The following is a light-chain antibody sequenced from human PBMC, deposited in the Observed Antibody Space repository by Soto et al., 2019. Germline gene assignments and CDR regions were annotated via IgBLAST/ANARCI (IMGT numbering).Light chain of an antibody. J-gene: IGKJ3*01. V-gene: IGKV1-39*01. Sequence: DIQMTQSPSSLSASVGDRVTITCRASQSISSYLNWYQQKPGKAPKLLIYAASSLQSGVPSRFSGSGSGTDFTLTISSLPPEDLATYYCQQTDTFGPGTKVDIK. CDR1: QSISSY. CDR2: AAS. CDR3: QQTDT.